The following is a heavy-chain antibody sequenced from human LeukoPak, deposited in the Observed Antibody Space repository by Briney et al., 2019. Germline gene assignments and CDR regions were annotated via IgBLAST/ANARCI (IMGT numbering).Heavy chain of an antibody. D-gene: IGHD2-15*01. V-gene: IGHV1-2*02. CDR3: ARGRGVYCSGGSCYTRNYYMDV. CDR1: GYTFTGYY. Sequence: ASVKVSCKASGYTFTGYYMHWVRQAPGQGLEWMGWINPNSGGTNYAQKFQGRVTMTRDTSISTAYMELSRLRSDDTAVYYCARGRGVYCSGGSCYTRNYYMDVWGKGTTVTISS. CDR2: INPNSGGT. J-gene: IGHJ6*03.